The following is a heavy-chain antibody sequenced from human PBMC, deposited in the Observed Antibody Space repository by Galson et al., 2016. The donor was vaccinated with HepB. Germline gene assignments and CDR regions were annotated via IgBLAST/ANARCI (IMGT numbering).Heavy chain of an antibody. CDR1: GFTFSSYS. CDR3: ARGGYCGIDDVRHGFDP. J-gene: IGHJ5*02. CDR2: ISSNRSYI. V-gene: IGHV3-21*01. D-gene: IGHD2-2*01. Sequence: SLRLSCAASGFTFSSYSMHWVRQAPGKGLEWVSIISSNRSYIYYADSVKGRFTISRDKSKNTLYLQMNSLRAEDTAMYYCARGGYCGIDDVRHGFDPWGQGTLVTVSS.